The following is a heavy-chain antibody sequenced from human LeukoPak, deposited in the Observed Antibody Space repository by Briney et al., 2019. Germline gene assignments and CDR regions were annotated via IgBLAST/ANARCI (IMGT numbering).Heavy chain of an antibody. J-gene: IGHJ4*02. CDR3: AREGSYYGSGSSPRPFDY. V-gene: IGHV1-69*06. Sequence: ASVKVSCKASGGTFSSYAISRVRQAPGQGLEWMGGIIPIFGTANYAQKFQGRVTITADKSTSTAYMELSSLRSEDTAVYYCAREGSYYGSGSSPRPFDYWGQGTLVTVSS. CDR1: GGTFSSYA. D-gene: IGHD3-10*01. CDR2: IIPIFGTA.